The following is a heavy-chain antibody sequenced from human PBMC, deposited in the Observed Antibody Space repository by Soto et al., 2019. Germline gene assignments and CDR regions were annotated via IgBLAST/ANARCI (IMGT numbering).Heavy chain of an antibody. CDR2: ISSSSSYI. CDR1: GFTFSSYS. CDR3: ARLYSDYDFIDY. Sequence: EVQLVESGGGLVKPGGSLRLSCAASGFTFSSYSMNWVRQAPGKGLEWVSSISSSSSYIYYADSVKGRFTISRDNAKNSLYLQMNSLRAVDTAVYYCARLYSDYDFIDYWGQGTLVTVSS. J-gene: IGHJ4*02. V-gene: IGHV3-21*01. D-gene: IGHD5-12*01.